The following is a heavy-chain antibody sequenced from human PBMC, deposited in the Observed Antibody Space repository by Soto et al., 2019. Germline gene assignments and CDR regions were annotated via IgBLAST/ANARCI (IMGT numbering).Heavy chain of an antibody. Sequence: QVRLQESGPGLVKPSETLSLTCTVSGCSVREYHWSWIRKSPGKGLVWIGYVFDSGTVTTSYNPSVKSRVTISVDPSTNEVSQKMTSVTAADTAVYYCARRWQQLSWFDVWGQGTLVTVSS. CDR3: ARRWQQLSWFDV. J-gene: IGHJ5*02. CDR2: VFDSGTVTT. CDR1: GCSVREYH. V-gene: IGHV4-59*02. D-gene: IGHD1-1*01.